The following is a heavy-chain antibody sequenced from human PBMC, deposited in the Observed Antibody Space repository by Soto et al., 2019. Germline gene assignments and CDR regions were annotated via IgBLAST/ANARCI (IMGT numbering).Heavy chain of an antibody. J-gene: IGHJ4*02. V-gene: IGHV1-18*01. CDR2: ISLFNGHT. D-gene: IGHD1-26*01. Sequence: HVQLVQSGGEVKKPGASVKVSCKPSGYTFTNYVISWVRQAPGQGLEYMGWISLFNGHTKYAQKFQGRVTLTTETCTSTAYMELRSLINDDTAVYYCARDAGSESYLAYWGQGTLVSVSS. CDR3: ARDAGSESYLAY. CDR1: GYTFTNYV.